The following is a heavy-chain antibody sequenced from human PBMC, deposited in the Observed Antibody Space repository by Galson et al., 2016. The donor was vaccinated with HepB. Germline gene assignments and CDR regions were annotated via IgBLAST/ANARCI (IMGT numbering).Heavy chain of an antibody. D-gene: IGHD6-13*01. CDR2: ISGSGGST. Sequence: SLRLSCAASGFTFSNYAMSWVRQAPGKGLEWVSGISGSGGSTYYADSVKGRFTTSRDNSKNTLFLQMHSLRAEDTAVYYCAKDEGWAAAGRYYFDYWGQGTLVTVSS. CDR3: AKDEGWAAAGRYYFDY. CDR1: GFTFSNYA. J-gene: IGHJ4*02. V-gene: IGHV3-23*01.